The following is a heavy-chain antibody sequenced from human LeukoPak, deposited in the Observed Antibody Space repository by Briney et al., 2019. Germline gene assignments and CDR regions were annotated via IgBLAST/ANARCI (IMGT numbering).Heavy chain of an antibody. CDR3: ARDPSTFGGVIVYNWFDP. CDR2: IYTSGST. J-gene: IGHJ5*02. Sequence: ASETLSLTCTVSGGSINGYYWSWIRQPAGKGLEWIGRIYTSGSTNYNPSLKSRVTMSVDTSKNQFSLKLSSVTAADTAVYYCARDPSTFGGVIVYNWFDPWGQGTLVTVSS. D-gene: IGHD3-16*02. CDR1: GGSINGYY. V-gene: IGHV4-4*07.